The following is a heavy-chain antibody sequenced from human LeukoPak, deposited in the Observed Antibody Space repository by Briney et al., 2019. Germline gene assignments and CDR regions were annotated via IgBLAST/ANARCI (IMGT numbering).Heavy chain of an antibody. Sequence: PGGSLRLSCLASGFSFNSYTMNWVREAPGKGLEWVSTISPGVSGYTWYAESVKGRFTISRDNPENSLYLQMDSLRADDTAVYYCVRDVSRRIGMDVWGPGTTVTVSS. CDR1: GFSFNSYT. CDR2: ISPGVSGYT. J-gene: IGHJ6*02. D-gene: IGHD2/OR15-2a*01. V-gene: IGHV3-21*06. CDR3: VRDVSRRIGMDV.